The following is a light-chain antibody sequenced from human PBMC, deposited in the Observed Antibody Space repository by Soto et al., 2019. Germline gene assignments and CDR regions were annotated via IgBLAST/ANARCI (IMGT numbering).Light chain of an antibody. Sequence: QSALTQPASVSGSPGQSITISCTGTSSDVGSYNLVSWFQQHSTKAPQLIIYEATKRPSGVSDRFSGSKSGDTASLTISGLQAVDEAEYFCCSYAGNNIYVFGSGTKLTVL. CDR1: SSDVGSYNL. CDR3: CSYAGNNIYV. CDR2: EAT. J-gene: IGLJ1*01. V-gene: IGLV2-23*01.